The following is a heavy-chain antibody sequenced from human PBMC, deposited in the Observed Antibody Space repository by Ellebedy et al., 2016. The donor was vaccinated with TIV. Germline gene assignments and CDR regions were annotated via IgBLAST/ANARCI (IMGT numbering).Heavy chain of an antibody. CDR2: ISYDGTDK. J-gene: IGHJ4*02. CDR1: GFSFSDHA. Sequence: PGGSLRLSCAASGFSFSDHAMHWVRQAPGKGLEWVAFISYDGTDKYYTDSVKGRFTISRDNSNNTLFLQMNSVRPEDTALYYCAKGAPLEDWGQGTLVTVSS. CDR3: AKGAPLED. V-gene: IGHV3-30*04.